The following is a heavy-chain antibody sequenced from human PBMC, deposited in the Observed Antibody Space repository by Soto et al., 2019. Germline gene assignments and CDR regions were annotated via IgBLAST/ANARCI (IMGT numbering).Heavy chain of an antibody. J-gene: IGHJ6*02. CDR1: GYSFTSYW. CDR3: ARDPGYCSSTSCPGGMDV. CDR2: IYPGDSDT. D-gene: IGHD2-2*03. Sequence: EVQLVQSGGEVKKPGESLKISCKGSGYSFTSYWIGWVRQMPGKGLEWMGIIYPGDSDTRYSPSFQGQVTISADKSISTAYLQWSSLKASDTAMYYCARDPGYCSSTSCPGGMDVWGQGTTVTVSS. V-gene: IGHV5-51*01.